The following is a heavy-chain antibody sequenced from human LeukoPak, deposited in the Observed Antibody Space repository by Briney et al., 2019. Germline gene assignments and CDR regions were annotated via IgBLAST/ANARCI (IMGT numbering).Heavy chain of an antibody. CDR1: GFTLSNYA. CDR2: ISVTGNT. Sequence: GGSLRLSCNASGFTLSNYAMTWVRQGPRKGLEWVSAISVTGNTYHAESLKGRFTISRDNSKDTLYLQTRSLRAEDAGVYYCAKAPVTTCLGAYCYPFDLWGQGTQVTVSS. V-gene: IGHV3-23*01. D-gene: IGHD2-21*01. CDR3: AKAPVTTCLGAYCYPFDL. J-gene: IGHJ4*02.